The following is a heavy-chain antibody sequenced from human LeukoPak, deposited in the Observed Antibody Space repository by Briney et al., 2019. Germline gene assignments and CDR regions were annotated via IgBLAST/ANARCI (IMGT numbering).Heavy chain of an antibody. CDR3: ASYIVGGTFDY. Sequence: SETLSLTCTVSGGSISSYYWSWIRQPPGKGLEWIGYIYYSGSTNYNPSLKSRVTISVDTSKNQFSLKLSSVTAADTAVYYCASYIVGGTFDYWGQGTLVTVSS. CDR2: IYYSGST. J-gene: IGHJ4*02. V-gene: IGHV4-59*01. CDR1: GGSISSYY. D-gene: IGHD2-15*01.